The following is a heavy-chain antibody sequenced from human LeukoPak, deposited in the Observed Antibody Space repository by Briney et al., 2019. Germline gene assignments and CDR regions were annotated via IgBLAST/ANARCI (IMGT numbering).Heavy chain of an antibody. Sequence: GGSLRLSCAASGFTFSSYSMNWVRQAPGKGLEWVSSISSSSSYIYYTDSVKGRFTISRENAKNSLYLQMNSLRAGDTAVYYCARLGFGELSGAFDIWGQGTMVTVSS. J-gene: IGHJ3*02. CDR1: GFTFSSYS. CDR2: ISSSSSYI. CDR3: ARLGFGELSGAFDI. D-gene: IGHD3-10*01. V-gene: IGHV3-21*01.